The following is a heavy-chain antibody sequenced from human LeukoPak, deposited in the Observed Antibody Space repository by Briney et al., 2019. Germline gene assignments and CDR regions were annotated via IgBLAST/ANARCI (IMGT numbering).Heavy chain of an antibody. Sequence: AGSLRLSCAASGFTFTTYSMNWVRQAPGKGLEWVSYVSSGSSVIYYADSVKGRFTISRDNAKNSLYLQMHSLRDEDTAVYYCARDKGRSPSSYYFDYWGQGTLVTVSS. J-gene: IGHJ4*02. CDR3: ARDKGRSPSSYYFDY. CDR1: GFTFTTYS. D-gene: IGHD4-17*01. V-gene: IGHV3-48*02. CDR2: VSSGSSVI.